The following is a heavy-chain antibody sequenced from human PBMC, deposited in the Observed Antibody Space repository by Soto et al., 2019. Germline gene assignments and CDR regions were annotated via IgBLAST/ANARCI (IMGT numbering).Heavy chain of an antibody. CDR3: ASYSSSPYGMDV. V-gene: IGHV1-2*04. CDR1: GYTFTGYY. D-gene: IGHD6-6*01. CDR2: INPNSGGT. J-gene: IGHJ6*02. Sequence: QVQLVQSGAEVKKPGASVKVSCKASGYTFTGYYMHWVRQAPGQGLEWMGWINPNSGGTNYAQKCQGWVTMTRDTSISTAYMELSRLRSDDTAVYYCASYSSSPYGMDVWGQGTTVTVSS.